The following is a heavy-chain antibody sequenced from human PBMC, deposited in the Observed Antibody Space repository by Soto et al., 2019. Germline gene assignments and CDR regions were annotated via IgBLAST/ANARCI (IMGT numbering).Heavy chain of an antibody. D-gene: IGHD6-6*01. V-gene: IGHV4-59*01. Sequence: SETLSLTCTVSGGSISSYYWSWIRQPPGKGLEWIGYIYYSGSTNYNPSLKSRVTISVDTSKSQFSLKLSSVTAADTAVYYCARVEQLVDYGMDVWGQGTTVTVSS. CDR1: GGSISSYY. CDR2: IYYSGST. J-gene: IGHJ6*02. CDR3: ARVEQLVDYGMDV.